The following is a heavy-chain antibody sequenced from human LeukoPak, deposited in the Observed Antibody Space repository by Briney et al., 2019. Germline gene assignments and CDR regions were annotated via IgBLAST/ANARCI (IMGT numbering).Heavy chain of an antibody. V-gene: IGHV6-1*01. CDR3: ARASIAVAVEPFDY. CDR2: TFYRSKWYN. J-gene: IGHJ4*02. D-gene: IGHD6-19*01. CDR1: GDSVSSNSAA. Sequence: SQTLSLTCAISGDSVSSNSAAWNWIRQSPSRGLEWLGRTFYRSKWYNDYAVSVKSRITINSDTSKNQFSLQLNSVTPEDTAVYYCARASIAVAVEPFDYWGQGTLVTVSS.